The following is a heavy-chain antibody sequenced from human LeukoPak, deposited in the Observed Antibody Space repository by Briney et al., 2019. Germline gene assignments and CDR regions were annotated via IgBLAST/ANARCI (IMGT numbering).Heavy chain of an antibody. CDR3: ARHYLGYNVEWELLVFDY. CDR2: IYYSGST. D-gene: IGHD1-26*01. Sequence: PSETLSLTCTVSGGSISSYYWSWIRQPPGKGLEWIGYIYYSGSTNYNPSLKSRVTISVDTSKNQFSLKLSSVTAADTAVYYCARHYLGYNVEWELLVFDYWGQGTLVTVSS. J-gene: IGHJ4*02. V-gene: IGHV4-59*08. CDR1: GGSISSYY.